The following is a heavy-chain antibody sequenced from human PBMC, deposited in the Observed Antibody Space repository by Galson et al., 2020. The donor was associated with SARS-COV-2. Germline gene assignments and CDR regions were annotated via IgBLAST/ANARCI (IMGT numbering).Heavy chain of an antibody. V-gene: IGHV3-7*01. J-gene: IGHJ4*02. CDR2: IKQDGSDR. Sequence: PGGSLRLSCAASGFTFRSYWMSWVRQAPGKGLEWVANIKQDGSDRYYVDSVKGRFTISIDNAKNSLYLQMNSLSAEDTAVYYCARDQDGYNDFWGQGTLVTVSS. D-gene: IGHD5-12*01. CDR3: ARDQDGYNDF. CDR1: GFTFRSYW.